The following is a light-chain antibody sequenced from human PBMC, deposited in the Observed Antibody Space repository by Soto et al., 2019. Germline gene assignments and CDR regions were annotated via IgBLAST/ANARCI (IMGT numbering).Light chain of an antibody. Sequence: EIVLTQSPGTLSLSPGERATLSCRASPSVSTNYLAWYQQKPGQSPSLLIYGATRRSTGIPDRFSGSGSGTDFILTISRLQPEDFALYFCQQDGSSPYTFAQGTKLYIK. CDR3: QQDGSSPYT. J-gene: IGKJ2*01. V-gene: IGKV3-20*01. CDR1: PSVSTNY. CDR2: GAT.